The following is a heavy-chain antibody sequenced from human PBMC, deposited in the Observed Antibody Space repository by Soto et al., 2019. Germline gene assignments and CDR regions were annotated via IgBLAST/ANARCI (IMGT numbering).Heavy chain of an antibody. CDR3: VKDRSDTWSFDY. D-gene: IGHD2-8*02. J-gene: IGHJ4*02. Sequence: QVQLVESGGGVVQPGRSLRLSCSASGFIYSSCAMHWVRQVPGKGLEWLAVVSHDGTLYPYADSVKGRFTISRDNSRKMIYLQMSSLRPDDTAVYYCVKDRSDTWSFDYWGQGTLVTVSS. CDR1: GFIYSSCA. CDR2: VSHDGTLY. V-gene: IGHV3-30*18.